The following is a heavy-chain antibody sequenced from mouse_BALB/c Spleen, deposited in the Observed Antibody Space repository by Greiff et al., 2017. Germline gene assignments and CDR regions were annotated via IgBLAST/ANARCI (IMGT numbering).Heavy chain of an antibody. CDR2: IDPSDSYT. CDR3: ARDLIHYYGYYAMDY. Sequence: QVQLKQPGAELVKPGASVKLSCKASGYTFTSYWMHWVKQRPGQGLEWIGEIDPSDSYTNYNQKFKGKATLTVDKSSSTAYMQLSSLTSEDSAVYYCARDLIHYYGYYAMDYWGQGTSVTVSS. D-gene: IGHD1-2*01. J-gene: IGHJ4*01. V-gene: IGHV1-69*02. CDR1: GYTFTSYW.